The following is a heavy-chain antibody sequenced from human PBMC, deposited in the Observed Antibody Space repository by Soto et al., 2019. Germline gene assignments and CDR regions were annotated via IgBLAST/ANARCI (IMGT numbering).Heavy chain of an antibody. Sequence: QVQLQQWGAGLLKPSETLSLTCAVYGGSFSGYYWSWIRQPPGKGLEWIGEINHSGSTNYNPSLKSRVTISVDTSKNQFSLKLSSVTAADTAVYYCARGQSSIQHTWGYWGQGTLVTVSS. CDR1: GGSFSGYY. CDR3: ARGQSSIQHTWGY. V-gene: IGHV4-34*01. CDR2: INHSGST. J-gene: IGHJ4*02. D-gene: IGHD5-18*01.